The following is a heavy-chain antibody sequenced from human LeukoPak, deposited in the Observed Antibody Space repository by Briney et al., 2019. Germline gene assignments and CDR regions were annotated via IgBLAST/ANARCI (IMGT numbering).Heavy chain of an antibody. J-gene: IGHJ4*02. CDR2: IYHSGSP. Sequence: SETLSLTCTVSGYSISSGYYWGWIRQPPGKGLEWIGTIYHSGSPYYNPSLKSRVTISVDTSKNQFSLKLTSVTAADTAVYYCARVRGYCSSTICYRYYFDYWGQGTLVTVSS. D-gene: IGHD2-2*01. V-gene: IGHV4-38-2*02. CDR3: ARVRGYCSSTICYRYYFDY. CDR1: GYSISSGYY.